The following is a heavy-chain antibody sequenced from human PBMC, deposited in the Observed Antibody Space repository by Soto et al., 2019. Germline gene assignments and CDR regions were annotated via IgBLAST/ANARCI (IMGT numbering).Heavy chain of an antibody. V-gene: IGHV1-3*04. Sequence: ASVKVSCKASGYTFTRYAMQWVRQAPGQRLEWMGWINTVNGDTRYSQKFQDRVTFTRDTSASITYMELRSLRSEDTALYYCARNLRGYSYFDYWGQGTLVTVSS. J-gene: IGHJ4*02. CDR3: ARNLRGYSYFDY. D-gene: IGHD5-18*01. CDR2: INTVNGDT. CDR1: GYTFTRYA.